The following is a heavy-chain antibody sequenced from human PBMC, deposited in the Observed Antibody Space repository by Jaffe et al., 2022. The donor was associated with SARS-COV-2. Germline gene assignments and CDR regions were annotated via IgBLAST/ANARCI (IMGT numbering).Heavy chain of an antibody. CDR2: INTSGST. J-gene: IGHJ4*02. V-gene: IGHV4-61*02. D-gene: IGHD1-26*01. Sequence: QVQLQESGPGLVKPSETLTLTCSVSGGFISSGNYKWSWIRQSAGKGLEWIGRINTSGSTNYNPSLQSRVTISIDTSENQFSLKLTSVTAADTALYYCVRGVVGVTAPGNWGRGTLVTVSS. CDR1: GGFISSGNYK. CDR3: VRGVVGVTAPGN.